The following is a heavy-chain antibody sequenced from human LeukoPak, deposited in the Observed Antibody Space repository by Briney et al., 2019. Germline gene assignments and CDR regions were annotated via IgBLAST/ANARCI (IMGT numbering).Heavy chain of an antibody. Sequence: PGGSLRLSCAAFGFTFSDHYMSWIRQAPGKGLEWIGEINHSGSTNYNPSLKSRVTISVDTSKNQFSLKLSSVTAADTAVYYCARGPRYPRYGGNSKAAFDIWGQGTMVTVSS. CDR2: INHSGST. J-gene: IGHJ3*02. D-gene: IGHD4-23*01. V-gene: IGHV4-34*01. CDR1: GFTFSDHY. CDR3: ARGPRYPRYGGNSKAAFDI.